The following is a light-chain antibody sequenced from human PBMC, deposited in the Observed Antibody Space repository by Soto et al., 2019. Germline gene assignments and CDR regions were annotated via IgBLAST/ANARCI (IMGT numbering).Light chain of an antibody. Sequence: DIVMTQTPLSSPVTLGQPASISCRYSQSLLDSDGDTYLSWLQQRPGQPPRLLIYKTSSRFSGVPDRFSGSGAGTDFTLKISRVEVEDVRVYYCMQATQFPHTFGQGTKLEI. J-gene: IGKJ2*01. CDR2: KTS. CDR1: QSLLDSDGDTY. CDR3: MQATQFPHT. V-gene: IGKV2-24*01.